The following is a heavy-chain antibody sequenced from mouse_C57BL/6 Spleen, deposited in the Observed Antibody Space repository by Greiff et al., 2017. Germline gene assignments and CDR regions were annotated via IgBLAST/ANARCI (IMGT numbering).Heavy chain of an antibody. J-gene: IGHJ1*03. V-gene: IGHV1-69*01. Sequence: VQLQQPGAELVMPGASVKLSCKASGYTFTSYWMHWVKQRPGQGLEWIGEIDPSDSYTNYNQKFKGTSTLTVDKSSSTAYMQLSSLTSEDSAVYYCARRDYYGSRSHWYFDVWGTGTTVTVSS. CDR2: IDPSDSYT. CDR1: GYTFTSYW. D-gene: IGHD1-1*01. CDR3: ARRDYYGSRSHWYFDV.